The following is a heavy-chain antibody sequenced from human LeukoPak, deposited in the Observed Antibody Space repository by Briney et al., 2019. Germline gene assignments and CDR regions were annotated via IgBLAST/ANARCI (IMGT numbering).Heavy chain of an antibody. J-gene: IGHJ4*02. V-gene: IGHV4-61*01. CDR3: ARERRDGLRRYFDY. CDR1: GGSISTSSYY. D-gene: IGHD5-24*01. CDR2: IYYSGST. Sequence: SETLSLTCIVSGGSISTSSYYWGWIRQPPGKGLEWIGYIYYSGSTNYNPSLKSRVTISVDTSKNQFSLKLSSVTAADTAVYYCARERRDGLRRYFDYWGQGTLVTVSS.